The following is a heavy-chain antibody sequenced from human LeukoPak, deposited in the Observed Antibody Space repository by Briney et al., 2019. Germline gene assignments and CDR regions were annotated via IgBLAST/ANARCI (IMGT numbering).Heavy chain of an antibody. D-gene: IGHD2-2*01. CDR3: ARGRRYCSSTSCYHYYYYGMDV. V-gene: IGHV4-34*01. J-gene: IGHJ6*02. Sequence: SETLSLTCAVYGGSFSGYYWSWIRQPPGKGLEWIGEINHSGSTNYNPSLKSRVTISVDTSKSQFSLKLSSATAADTAVYYCARGRRYCSSTSCYHYYYYGMDVWGQGTTVTVSS. CDR1: GGSFSGYY. CDR2: INHSGST.